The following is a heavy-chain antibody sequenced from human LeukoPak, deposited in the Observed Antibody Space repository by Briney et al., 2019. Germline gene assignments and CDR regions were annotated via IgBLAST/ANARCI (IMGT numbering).Heavy chain of an antibody. Sequence: PGGSMRLSCAAYGFTFDDYGMSWVRQAPGKGLEWVSGINWNGGSTGYADSVKGRFTISRDNAKNSLYLQMNSLRAEDTALYYCAREDLELRPFDYWGQGTLVTVSS. CDR1: GFTFDDYG. CDR3: AREDLELRPFDY. V-gene: IGHV3-20*04. J-gene: IGHJ4*02. CDR2: INWNGGST. D-gene: IGHD1-26*01.